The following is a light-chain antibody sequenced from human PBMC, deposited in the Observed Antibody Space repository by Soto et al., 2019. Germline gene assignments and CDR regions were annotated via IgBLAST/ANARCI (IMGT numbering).Light chain of an antibody. Sequence: IQLTQSPSSLSASVGDRVTVTCRASQDISNYLAWYQQSPGRAPKLLIYLASTLESGVPSRFSGSGSGTDFTLTISSLQPEDFATYYCQQLESDPPWTFGQGTRVEIK. J-gene: IGKJ1*01. CDR1: QDISNY. CDR3: QQLESDPPWT. CDR2: LAS. V-gene: IGKV1-9*01.